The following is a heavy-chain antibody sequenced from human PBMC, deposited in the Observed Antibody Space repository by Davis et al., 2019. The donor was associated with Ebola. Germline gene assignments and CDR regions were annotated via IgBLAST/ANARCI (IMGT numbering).Heavy chain of an antibody. Sequence: PGGSLSLSCAASGFTFSSYAMSWVRQAPGKGLEWVSAISGSGGSTYYADSVKGRFTISRDNSKNTLYLQMNSLRAEETAVYYCKKPGGVGGSSSFFDYGGQGTLVTVSS. CDR3: KKPGGVGGSSSFFDY. CDR2: ISGSGGST. D-gene: IGHD1-26*01. J-gene: IGHJ4*02. V-gene: IGHV3-23*01. CDR1: GFTFSSYA.